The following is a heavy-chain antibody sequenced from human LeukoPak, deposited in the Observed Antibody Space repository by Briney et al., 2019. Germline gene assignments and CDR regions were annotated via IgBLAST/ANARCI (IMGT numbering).Heavy chain of an antibody. CDR3: ARAGDSDTFYCPFQH. D-gene: IGHD3-16*01. V-gene: IGHV4-59*12. CDR1: GDSITNYY. CDR2: IYHSGST. J-gene: IGHJ1*01. Sequence: SETLSLTCTVSGDSITNYYCSWIRQPPGKGLEWIGYIYHSGSTYYNPSLKSRVTISVDRSKDLFSLNLSSVTAADTAVYYCARAGDSDTFYCPFQHWGQGTLVTVSS.